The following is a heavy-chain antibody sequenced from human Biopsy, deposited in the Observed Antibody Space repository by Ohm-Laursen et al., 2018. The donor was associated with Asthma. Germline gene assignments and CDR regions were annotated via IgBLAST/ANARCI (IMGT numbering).Heavy chain of an antibody. V-gene: IGHV3-53*01. D-gene: IGHD4-23*01. CDR1: GFAVSRDH. CDR3: ANTLTVASTYGLDV. Sequence: GSLRLSCSASGFAVSRDHMFWVRQAPGKGLEWVSGISGDAQRTYYADSVKGRFTISRDNSKNTLYLQMNSLRGEDPAVYYCANTLTVASTYGLDVWGQGTTVTVSS. CDR2: ISGDAQRT. J-gene: IGHJ6*02.